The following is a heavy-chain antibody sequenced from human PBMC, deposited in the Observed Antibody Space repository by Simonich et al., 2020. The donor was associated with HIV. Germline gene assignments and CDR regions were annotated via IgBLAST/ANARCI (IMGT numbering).Heavy chain of an antibody. Sequence: QVQLVKSGAEVKKPGASVKVSCKASGYTFIDYYIHWVRQAPGQGVWCMGRSKPDSGATEFAQKFQGRVTLTIDTSITTANMEVSRLTSDDTAVYYCAREGNQLEDAFNIWGQGTMVTVSS. CDR2: SKPDSGAT. V-gene: IGHV1-2*02. CDR1: GYTFIDYY. J-gene: IGHJ3*02. CDR3: AREGNQLEDAFNI. D-gene: IGHD6-13*01.